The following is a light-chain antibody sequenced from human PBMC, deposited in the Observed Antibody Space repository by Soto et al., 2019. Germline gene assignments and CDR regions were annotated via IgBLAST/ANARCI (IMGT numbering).Light chain of an antibody. J-gene: IGLJ1*01. V-gene: IGLV2-14*01. CDR2: EVS. CDR1: SSDVGGYTY. CDR3: SSYTSSSTYV. Sequence: QSVLTQPASVSGSPGQSITISCTGTSSDVGGYTYVSWYQQHPDKAPKLMLYEVSNRPSGVSNRFSGSKSGNTASLTISGLQAEDEADYYCSSYTSSSTYVFGTGTKLTVL.